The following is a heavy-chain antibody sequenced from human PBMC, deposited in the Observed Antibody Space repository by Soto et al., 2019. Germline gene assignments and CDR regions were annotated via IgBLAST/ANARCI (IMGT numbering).Heavy chain of an antibody. D-gene: IGHD3-22*01. CDR1: GFTFSSYA. CDR3: ARDFDSSAYYLEYFHN. V-gene: IGHV3-30-3*01. Sequence: QVQLVESGGGVVQPGRSLRLSCAASGFTFSSYAMHWVRQAPGKGLEWVTVISYDGNNKYYADSVKGRFTISRDNSKNTLYRQMNSLRAEDTAVYYCARDFDSSAYYLEYFHNWGQGTLVTVSS. J-gene: IGHJ1*01. CDR2: ISYDGNNK.